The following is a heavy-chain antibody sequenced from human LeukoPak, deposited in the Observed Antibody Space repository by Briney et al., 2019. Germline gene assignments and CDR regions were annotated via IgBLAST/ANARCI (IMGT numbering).Heavy chain of an antibody. CDR3: ARDSSLDY. V-gene: IGHV4-39*07. Sequence: SETLSLTCTVSGGSLTSTHYYWGWIRQPPGKGLEWIATIYYSGTTYSKPSLKSRVTTSVDTSKNQFSLNLSSMTAAATAVYYCARDSSLDYWGQGTLVTVSS. J-gene: IGHJ4*02. CDR1: GGSLTSTHYY. D-gene: IGHD2-2*01. CDR2: IYYSGTT.